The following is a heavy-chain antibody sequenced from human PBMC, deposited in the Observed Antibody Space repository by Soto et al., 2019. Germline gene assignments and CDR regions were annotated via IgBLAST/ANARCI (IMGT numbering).Heavy chain of an antibody. CDR1: GFTFSSYE. CDR2: ISSDGSTV. CDR3: AATVVGLGGLDH. J-gene: IGHJ4*02. V-gene: IGHV3-48*03. Sequence: EVQLVESGGGLVQPGGSLRLSCAASGFTFSSYEINWVRQAPGKGLEWVSYISSDGSTVYYADSVKGRFTISRDNAKKSLHLQMNSLRAEDTATYYCAATVVGLGGLDHWVQGTLVTVSS. D-gene: IGHD6-19*01.